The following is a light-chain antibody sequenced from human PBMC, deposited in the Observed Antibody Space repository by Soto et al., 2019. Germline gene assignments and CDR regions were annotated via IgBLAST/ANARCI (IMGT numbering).Light chain of an antibody. CDR3: QQYNNYPLT. CDR2: DAS. Sequence: IQMTLSPSTLSASVGDRVTISCRASQTISSWLAWYQQKPGKAPKLLIYDASSLESGVPSRFSGSGSGTEFTLTISSLQTDDFATYYCQQYNNYPLTFGQGTKVDIK. CDR1: QTISSW. V-gene: IGKV1-5*01. J-gene: IGKJ1*01.